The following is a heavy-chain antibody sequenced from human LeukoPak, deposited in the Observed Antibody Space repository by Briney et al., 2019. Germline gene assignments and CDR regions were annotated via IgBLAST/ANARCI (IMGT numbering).Heavy chain of an antibody. CDR1: GFTFSSYA. D-gene: IGHD3-16*01. CDR3: AKYGGHPLPHYYLDY. V-gene: IGHV3-23*01. Sequence: GGFLRLSCAASGFTFSSYAMSWVRQAPGKGLEWVSLIIDDGHTTSYADSVKGRFTISRDNSKNTLFLQMNSLRAEDTAVYYCAKYGGHPLPHYYLDYWGQGTRVTVSS. CDR2: IIDDGHTT. J-gene: IGHJ4*02.